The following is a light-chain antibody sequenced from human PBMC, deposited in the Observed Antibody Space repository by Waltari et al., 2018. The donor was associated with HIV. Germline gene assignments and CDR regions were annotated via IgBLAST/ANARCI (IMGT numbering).Light chain of an antibody. CDR2: DVS. CDR3: CSYAGSYTHVV. CDR1: SSDVGGYTY. V-gene: IGLV2-11*01. Sequence: QSALTQPRSVSGSPGQSVPISCTGTSSDVGGYTYVSWYQQHPGKAPKLMIYDVSKRPSGVPDRFSGSKSGNTASLTISGLQAEDEADYYCCSYAGSYTHVVFGGGTKLTVL. J-gene: IGLJ2*01.